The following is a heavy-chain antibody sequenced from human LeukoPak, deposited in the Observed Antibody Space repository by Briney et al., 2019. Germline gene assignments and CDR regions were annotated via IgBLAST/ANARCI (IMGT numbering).Heavy chain of an antibody. V-gene: IGHV3-74*01. D-gene: IGHD3-10*01. CDR1: GFTFSSYW. Sequence: GGSLRLSCAASGFTFSSYWMHWVRHAPGKGLVWVSRINTDGSSTSYADSVKGRFTISRDNAKNTLYLQMNSLRAEDTAVYYCARDGWFGELFTYYFDYWGQGTLVTVSS. J-gene: IGHJ4*02. CDR3: ARDGWFGELFTYYFDY. CDR2: INTDGSST.